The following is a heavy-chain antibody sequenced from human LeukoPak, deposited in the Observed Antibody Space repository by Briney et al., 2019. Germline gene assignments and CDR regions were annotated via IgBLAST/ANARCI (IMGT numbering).Heavy chain of an antibody. J-gene: IGHJ6*02. D-gene: IGHD1-26*01. CDR1: DFSFSNYG. V-gene: IGHV3-30*18. Sequence: GGSLRLSCAASDFSFSNYGMHWVRQAPGKGLEWVAVILYDGNNKHYAESVKGRFTISRDNSNNMLYLQMNSLRPEGTAVYYCAKDRLFGSGLNGPHYYYGMDVWGQGTTVTVSS. CDR3: AKDRLFGSGLNGPHYYYGMDV. CDR2: ILYDGNNK.